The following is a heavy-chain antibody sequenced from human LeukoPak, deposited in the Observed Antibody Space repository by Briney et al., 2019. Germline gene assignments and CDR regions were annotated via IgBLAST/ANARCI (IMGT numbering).Heavy chain of an antibody. CDR2: INPNSGGT. V-gene: IGHV1-2*02. CDR1: GYTFTGYY. J-gene: IGHJ4*02. Sequence: ASVKVSCKASGYTFTGYYMHWVRQAPGQGLEWMGWINPNSGGTNYAQKFQGRVTMTRDTSISTAYMELSRLRSDDTAVYYCARDRGVGATDVDYWGQGTLVTVYS. D-gene: IGHD1-26*01. CDR3: ARDRGVGATDVDY.